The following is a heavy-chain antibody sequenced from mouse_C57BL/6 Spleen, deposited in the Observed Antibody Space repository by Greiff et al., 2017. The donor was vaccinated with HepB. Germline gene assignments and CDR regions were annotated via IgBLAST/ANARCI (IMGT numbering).Heavy chain of an antibody. D-gene: IGHD1-1*01. CDR2: IHPNSGST. CDR3: ANYGSSYPYYAMDY. Sequence: VQLQQSGAELVKPGASVKLSCKASGYTFTSYWMHWVKQRPGQGLEWIGMIHPNSGSTNYNEKFKSKATLTVDKSSSTAYMQLSSLTSEDSAVYYCANYGSSYPYYAMDYWGQGTSVTVSS. V-gene: IGHV1-64*01. CDR1: GYTFTSYW. J-gene: IGHJ4*01.